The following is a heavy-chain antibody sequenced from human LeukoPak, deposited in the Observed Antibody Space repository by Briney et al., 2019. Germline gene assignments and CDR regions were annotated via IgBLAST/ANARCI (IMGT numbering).Heavy chain of an antibody. CDR2: ISAYNGNT. D-gene: IGHD3-3*01. CDR1: GYTFTSYG. J-gene: IGHJ6*03. CDR3: ARVPFGVVSKDYYYYMDV. V-gene: IGHV1-18*01. Sequence: ASVKVSCKASGYTFTSYGISWVLQAPGQGLEWMGWISAYNGNTNYAQKLQGRVTMTTDTSTSTAYMELRSLRSDDTAVYYCARVPFGVVSKDYYYYMDVWGKGTTVTVSS.